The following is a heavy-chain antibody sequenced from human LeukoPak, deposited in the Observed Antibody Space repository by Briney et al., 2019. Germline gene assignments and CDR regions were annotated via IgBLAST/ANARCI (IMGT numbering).Heavy chain of an antibody. CDR3: ASLSPGGHYYGSGGD. CDR1: GGSISSSSYY. D-gene: IGHD3-10*01. J-gene: IGHJ4*02. Sequence: SGTLSLTCTVSGGSISSSSYYWGWIRQPPGKGLEWIGSIYYSGSTYYNPSLKSRVTISVDTSKNQFSLKLSSVTAADTAVYYCASLSPGGHYYGSGGDWGQGTLVTVSS. V-gene: IGHV4-39*01. CDR2: IYYSGST.